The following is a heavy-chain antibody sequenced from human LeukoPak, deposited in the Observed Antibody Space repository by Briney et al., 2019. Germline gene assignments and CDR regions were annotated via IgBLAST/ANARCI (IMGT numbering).Heavy chain of an antibody. J-gene: IGHJ4*02. D-gene: IGHD5-18*01. V-gene: IGHV4-4*07. CDR3: ARAAAMVALDY. Sequence: PSETLSLTCTVSGGSISHYYWNWIRQPAGKGLEWIGRIYSSGSANYNPSVKSRVTMSVDTSKNQFSLKLSSVTAADTAVYYCARAAAMVALDYWGQGTLVTVSS. CDR1: GGSISHYY. CDR2: IYSSGSA.